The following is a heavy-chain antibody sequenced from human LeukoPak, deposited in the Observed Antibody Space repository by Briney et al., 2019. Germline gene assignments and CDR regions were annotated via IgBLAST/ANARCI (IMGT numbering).Heavy chain of an antibody. CDR1: GGSISSYY. CDR2: IYTSGST. Sequence: SETLSLTCTVSGGSISSYYWSWIRQPAGKGLEWVGRIYTSGSTNYNPSLKSRVTMSVDTSKNQFSLKLSSVTAADTAVYYCARDCLFRSSQEYWGQGTLVTVSS. D-gene: IGHD1-26*01. CDR3: ARDCLFRSSQEY. V-gene: IGHV4-4*07. J-gene: IGHJ4*02.